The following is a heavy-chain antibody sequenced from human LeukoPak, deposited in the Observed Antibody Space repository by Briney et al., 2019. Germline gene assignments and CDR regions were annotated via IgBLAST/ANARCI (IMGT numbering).Heavy chain of an antibody. CDR2: INHSGST. CDR3: ARARPPPMVRGVIITLMDV. J-gene: IGHJ6*02. D-gene: IGHD3-10*01. CDR1: GGSFSGYY. V-gene: IGHV4-34*01. Sequence: PSETLSLTCAVSGGSFSGYYWTWIRQPPGKGLEWIGEINHSGSTNYNPSLKSRVTISVDTSKNQFSLKLSSVTAADTAVYYCARARPPPMVRGVIITLMDVWGQGTTVTVSS.